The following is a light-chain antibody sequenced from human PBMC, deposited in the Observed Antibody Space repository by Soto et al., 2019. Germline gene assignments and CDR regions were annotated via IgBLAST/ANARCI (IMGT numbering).Light chain of an antibody. CDR2: DAS. J-gene: IGKJ5*01. CDR3: QQRADWPIT. CDR1: QYITIY. Sequence: EIVLTQSPATLSLSPGERATLSCRASQYITIYLAWCQQKPGQAPRLLIYDASNRATGIPARFSGSGSGTDFTLTISSLEPDDFAVYYCQQRADWPITFGQGTRLEN. V-gene: IGKV3-11*01.